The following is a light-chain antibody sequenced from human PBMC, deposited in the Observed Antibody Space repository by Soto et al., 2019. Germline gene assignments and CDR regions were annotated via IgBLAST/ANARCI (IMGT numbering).Light chain of an antibody. V-gene: IGLV2-11*01. CDR2: DVS. CDR3: CSYAGSYTYV. Sequence: QSALTQPRSVTGSPGLSVTISCTGTSSDVGGYNYVSWYQQHPGKAPKLMIYDVSKRPSGVPDRFSGSKSGNTASLTISGLQAEDEADYYCCSYAGSYTYVFATGTKVTVL. CDR1: SSDVGGYNY. J-gene: IGLJ1*01.